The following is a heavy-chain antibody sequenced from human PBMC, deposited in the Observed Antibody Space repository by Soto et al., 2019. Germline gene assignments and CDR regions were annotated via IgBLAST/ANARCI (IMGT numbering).Heavy chain of an antibody. J-gene: IGHJ6*02. Sequence: PETLSLTCAVSGYSISSGYYWGWIRQPPGKGLEWIGSIYHSGSTYYNPSLKSRVTISVDTSKNQFSLKLSSVTAADTAVYYCARDLFWSGYAYYYCYGMDVWGQGTTVTVSS. D-gene: IGHD3-3*01. CDR1: GYSISSGYY. CDR3: ARDLFWSGYAYYYCYGMDV. V-gene: IGHV4-38-2*02. CDR2: IYHSGST.